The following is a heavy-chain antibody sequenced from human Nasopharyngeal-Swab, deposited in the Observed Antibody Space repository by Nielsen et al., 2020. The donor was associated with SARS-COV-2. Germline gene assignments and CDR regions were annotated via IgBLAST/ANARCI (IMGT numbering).Heavy chain of an antibody. J-gene: IGHJ4*02. CDR2: ISWNSGSI. CDR3: AKLPYYYDSSGTDY. V-gene: IGHV3-9*02. Sequence: GGSLRLSCAASGFTSDDYAMHWARQAPGKGLEWFSGISWNSGSIGYADSVKGRFTTSRDNAKNSLYLQMNSLRADDTALYYCAKLPYYYDSSGTDYWGQGTLVTVSS. D-gene: IGHD3-22*01. CDR1: GFTSDDYA.